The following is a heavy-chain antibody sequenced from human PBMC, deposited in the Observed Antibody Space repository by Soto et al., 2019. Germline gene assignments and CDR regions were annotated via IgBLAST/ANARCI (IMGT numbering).Heavy chain of an antibody. CDR3: ARAFGYYDVLTGSYYYYYMDV. CDR1: GYTFTSYY. D-gene: IGHD3-9*01. Sequence: GASVKVSCKASGYTFTSYYMHWVRQAPGQGLEWMGIINPSGGSTSYAQKFQGRVTMTRDTSTSTVYMELSSLRSEDTAVYYCARAFGYYDVLTGSYYYYYMDVWGKGTTVTVSS. CDR2: INPSGGST. J-gene: IGHJ6*03. V-gene: IGHV1-46*03.